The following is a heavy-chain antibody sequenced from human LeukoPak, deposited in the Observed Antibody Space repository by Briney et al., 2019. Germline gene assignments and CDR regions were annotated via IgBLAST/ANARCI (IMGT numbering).Heavy chain of an antibody. CDR2: IYPRGST. D-gene: IGHD1-26*01. J-gene: IGHJ4*02. CDR3: ARESRGGRIVAGFLDY. V-gene: IGHV4-61*02. Sequence: PSETLSLTCTVSGGSISSGTYYWSWIRQPAGKGLEWIGRIYPRGSTNYNPSLESRVTISIDMSTSQFSLKLNSVTAADTAIYYCARESRGGRIVAGFLDYWGQGSQVTVSS. CDR1: GGSISSGTYY.